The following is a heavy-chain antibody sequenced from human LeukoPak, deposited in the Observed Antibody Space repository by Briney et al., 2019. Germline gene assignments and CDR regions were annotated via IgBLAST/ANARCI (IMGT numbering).Heavy chain of an antibody. CDR1: GYSFSDYW. V-gene: IGHV5-51*01. CDR3: ACRMFASNWFQP. CDR2: IYPGDSRT. J-gene: IGHJ5*02. Sequence: GESLEISCKGSGYSFSDYWIGWVRQMPGKDLEWMAVIYPGDSRTRYNPSFQGQVTISVDKSINTAYLKWSSLKASDTALYYCACRMFASNWFQPWGQGTLVTVSS. D-gene: IGHD3-10*02.